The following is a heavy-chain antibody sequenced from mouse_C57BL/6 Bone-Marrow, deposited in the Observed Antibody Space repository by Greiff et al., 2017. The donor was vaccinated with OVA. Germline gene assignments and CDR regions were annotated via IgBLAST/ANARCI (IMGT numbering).Heavy chain of an antibody. D-gene: IGHD2-1*01. CDR3: ARCVYGNGFDY. V-gene: IGHV1-81*01. Sequence: VQGVESGAELARPGASVKLSCKASGYTFTSYGISWVKQRTGQGLEWIGEIYPRSGNTYYNEKFKGKATLTADKSSSTAYMELRSLTSEDSAVYFCARCVYGNGFDYWGQGTTLTVSS. CDR1: GYTFTSYG. CDR2: IYPRSGNT. J-gene: IGHJ2*01.